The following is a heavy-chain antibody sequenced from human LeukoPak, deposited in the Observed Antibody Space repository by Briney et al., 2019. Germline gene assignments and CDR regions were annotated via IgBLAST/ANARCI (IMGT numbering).Heavy chain of an antibody. D-gene: IGHD1-7*01. J-gene: IGHJ5*02. V-gene: IGHV1-8*03. CDR3: ARASGTTGGFDP. Sequence: ASVKVSCKASVYTFTSYDINWVRQATGQGLEWMGWMNPNSGNTGYAQKFQGRVTITRNTSISTAYMELSSLRSEDTAVYYCARASGTTGGFDPWGQGTLVTVSS. CDR1: VYTFTSYD. CDR2: MNPNSGNT.